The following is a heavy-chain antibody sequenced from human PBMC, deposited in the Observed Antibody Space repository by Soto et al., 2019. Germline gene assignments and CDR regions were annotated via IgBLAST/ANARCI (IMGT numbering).Heavy chain of an antibody. J-gene: IGHJ4*02. V-gene: IGHV3-66*01. CDR3: ARDDTYSGYDLDH. Sequence: EVQLVESGGGLVQPGGSLRLSCAASGFTVSSNFMSWVRQAPGKWLEWVSVIYRSGSTYSADSVKDRFTISRDNSKNTLYLQMNSLRTEDTAMYYCARDDTYSGYDLDHWGQGTLVTVSP. CDR2: IYRSGST. D-gene: IGHD5-12*01. CDR1: GFTVSSNF.